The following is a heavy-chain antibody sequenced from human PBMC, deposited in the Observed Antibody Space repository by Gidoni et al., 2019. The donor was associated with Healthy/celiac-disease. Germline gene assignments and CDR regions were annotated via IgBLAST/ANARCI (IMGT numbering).Heavy chain of an antibody. V-gene: IGHV4-31*03. Sequence: QVQLQESGPGLVKPSQTLSLTGTVSGGPISSGGPPWSWIRQHPGKGLEWIGYIWYSGSTYYNPSLKSRVTISVDTSKNQFSLQLSSVTAAATAVYYCARDGRPQLREDIWHYFDYWGLGTLVTVSS. CDR3: ARDGRPQLREDIWHYFDY. D-gene: IGHD1-1*01. CDR2: IWYSGST. J-gene: IGHJ4*02. CDR1: GGPISSGGPP.